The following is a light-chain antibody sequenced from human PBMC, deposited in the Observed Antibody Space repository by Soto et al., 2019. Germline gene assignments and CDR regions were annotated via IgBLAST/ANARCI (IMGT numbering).Light chain of an antibody. Sequence: EIVLTQSPATLSVSPGDRATLSCRASQSVNSNLAWYHLKPGQAPRLLIYGASIRPAGIPARFTGSESGTEFTLSISSLQSEDFAVYYCQQYDDWPWTFGHGTKVEIK. J-gene: IGKJ1*01. CDR2: GAS. CDR1: QSVNSN. V-gene: IGKV3-15*01. CDR3: QQYDDWPWT.